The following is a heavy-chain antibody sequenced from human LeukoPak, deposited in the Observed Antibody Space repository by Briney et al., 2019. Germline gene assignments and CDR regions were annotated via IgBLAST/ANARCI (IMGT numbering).Heavy chain of an antibody. J-gene: IGHJ4*02. CDR3: ARGPYCSGGSCFSQYFDY. Sequence: ASVKVSCKASGYTFTTYGISWVRQAPGQGLEWMGWISAYNGNTKYAQKLQGRVSMTTDTSTSTAYMELRSLTSDDTAVYYCARGPYCSGGSCFSQYFDYWGQGTLVTVSS. D-gene: IGHD2-15*01. CDR1: GYTFTTYG. CDR2: ISAYNGNT. V-gene: IGHV1-18*01.